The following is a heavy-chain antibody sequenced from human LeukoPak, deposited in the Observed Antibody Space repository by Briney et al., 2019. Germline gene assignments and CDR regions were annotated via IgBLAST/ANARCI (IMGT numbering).Heavy chain of an antibody. CDR1: GFTFSSYA. Sequence: GGSLRLSCAASGFTFSSYAMHWVRQAPGKGLEWVAVISYDGSNKYYADSVKGRFTISRDNSKSTLYLQMNSLRAEDTAVYYCASGDTDLMVCATNYYYYGMDVWGQGTTVTVSS. J-gene: IGHJ6*02. CDR2: ISYDGSNK. V-gene: IGHV3-30-3*01. D-gene: IGHD2-8*01. CDR3: ASGDTDLMVCATNYYYYGMDV.